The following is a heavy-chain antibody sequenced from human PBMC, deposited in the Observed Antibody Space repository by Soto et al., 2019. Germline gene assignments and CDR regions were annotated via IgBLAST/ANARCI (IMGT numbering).Heavy chain of an antibody. J-gene: IGHJ4*02. CDR2: ISAYNGNT. Sequence: ASVKVSCKASGYTFTSYGISWVRQAPGQGLEWMGWISAYNGNTNYAQKLQGRVTMTTDTSTSTAYMELRSLRSDDTAVYYCARDRYYYGSGTALEKLKAPTYWGQGTLVTVSS. V-gene: IGHV1-18*01. CDR1: GYTFTSYG. D-gene: IGHD3-10*01. CDR3: ARDRYYYGSGTALEKLKAPTY.